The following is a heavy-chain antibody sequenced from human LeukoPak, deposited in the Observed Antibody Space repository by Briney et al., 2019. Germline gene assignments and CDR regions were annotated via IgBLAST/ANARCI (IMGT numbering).Heavy chain of an antibody. CDR2: IYYSWGM. CDR1: GSSITSDYL. Sequence: SETLSLTCDVSGSSITSDYLWGWIRQPPGKGLEWIATIYYSWGMYFNPSLKSRVTISLDASKNQYSLKMTSLTAADTAIYYCARNVTAGFFDYWCQGIPVTVSS. D-gene: IGHD1-1*01. CDR3: ARNVTAGFFDY. V-gene: IGHV4-38-2*01. J-gene: IGHJ4*02.